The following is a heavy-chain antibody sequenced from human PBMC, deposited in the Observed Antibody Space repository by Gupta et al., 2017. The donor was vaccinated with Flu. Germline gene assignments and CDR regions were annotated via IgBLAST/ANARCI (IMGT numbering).Heavy chain of an antibody. CDR3: AKAAYSYGTGRSFDY. V-gene: IGHV3-23*01. D-gene: IGHD5-18*01. Sequence: EVQLLESGGGLIQPGGSLRLSCAAPGLPFTNYAIHWVRQAPEKGLEWVSAISGSGDNTYYADSVKGRFTISRDNSKNMVYLQMNSLRAEDTAVYYCAKAAYSYGTGRSFDYWGQGALVTVSS. CDR2: ISGSGDNT. CDR1: GLPFTNYA. J-gene: IGHJ4*02.